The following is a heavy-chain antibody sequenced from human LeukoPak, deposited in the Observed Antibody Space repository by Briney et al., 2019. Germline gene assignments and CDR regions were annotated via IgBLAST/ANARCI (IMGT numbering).Heavy chain of an antibody. Sequence: ASVKVSCKASGYTFRAYDITWVRQAPGQGLEWMGWISVYKGDTKYAQNIQGRVTMTTDTSTSTAYMELRSLRSDDTAVYYCARDRGWFDPWGQGTLVTVSS. CDR2: ISVYKGDT. V-gene: IGHV1-18*01. CDR1: GYTFRAYD. CDR3: ARDRGWFDP. J-gene: IGHJ5*02.